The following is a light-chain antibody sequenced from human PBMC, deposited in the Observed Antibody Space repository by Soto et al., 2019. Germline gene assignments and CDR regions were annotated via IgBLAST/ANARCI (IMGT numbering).Light chain of an antibody. CDR3: AAWDDSRNVGV. CDR2: SNN. CDR1: NSNIGINT. Sequence: QAVVTQPPSASGTPGQRVTSSCSGSNSNIGINTVNWYQQLPGTAPKVVIYSNNHRPSGVPDRFSGSKSGTSASLAISGLQSEDEADYYCAAWDDSRNVGVFGVGTKLTVL. V-gene: IGLV1-44*01. J-gene: IGLJ3*02.